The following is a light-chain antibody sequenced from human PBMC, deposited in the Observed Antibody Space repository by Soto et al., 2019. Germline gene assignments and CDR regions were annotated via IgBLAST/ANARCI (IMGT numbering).Light chain of an antibody. V-gene: IGKV3-20*01. CDR2: GAS. CDR1: QSVSSSY. J-gene: IGKJ1*01. CDR3: QQYGSSPPWT. Sequence: EIVLTQSPGTLSLSPGERATLSCRASQSVSSSYLAWYQQKPGQAPRLLIYGASSRATGIPDRFSGSGSGTDFTLTIIRLEPEDFAVYDGQQYGSSPPWTVGQGTKVEIK.